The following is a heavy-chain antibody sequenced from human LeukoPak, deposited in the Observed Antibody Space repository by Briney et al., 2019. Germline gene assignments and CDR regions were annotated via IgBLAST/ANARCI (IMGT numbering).Heavy chain of an antibody. J-gene: IGHJ3*02. Sequence: PGGALRLSCAASGFTLSNAWMSWVRQAPGKGVEWVGRIKSKTDGWTTDYAAPVKGRFTISRDDSKNTVYLQMNSLKTEDAAVYYCTTNLKEWLVLKHAFDIWGQGTMVTVSS. CDR3: TTNLKEWLVLKHAFDI. CDR2: IKSKTDGWTT. D-gene: IGHD6-19*01. V-gene: IGHV3-15*01. CDR1: GFTLSNAW.